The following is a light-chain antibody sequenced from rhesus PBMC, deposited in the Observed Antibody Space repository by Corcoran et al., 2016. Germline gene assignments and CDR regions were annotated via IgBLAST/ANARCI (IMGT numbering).Light chain of an antibody. V-gene: IGKV1-22*01. CDR3: LQYSSSPPLT. CDR2: KAS. J-gene: IGKJ4*01. CDR1: QSISSW. Sequence: DIQMTQSPSSLSASVGDTVTITCRASQSISSWLDWYQQKPGKAPKLLIYKASSLQSGVPSRFSGSGSGTDFPLPISSLQPEDFATYYCLQYSSSPPLTFGGGTKVEIK.